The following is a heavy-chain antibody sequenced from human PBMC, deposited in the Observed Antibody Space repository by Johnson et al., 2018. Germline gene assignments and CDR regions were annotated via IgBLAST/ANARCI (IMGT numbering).Heavy chain of an antibody. V-gene: IGHV3-21*01. CDR3: ARDAGTVVSGYFQH. CDR2: LSGSSSYI. CDR1: GFTFSPYD. Sequence: VQLVESGGGVVQPGRSLRLSCAASGFTFSPYDIHWVRQAPGKGLEWVSALSGSSSYIYYADSVKGRFTISRDNAKNSLYLQMNSLRTEDTAVYYCARDAGTVVSGYFQHWGQGTLVTVSS. D-gene: IGHD1-1*01. J-gene: IGHJ1*01.